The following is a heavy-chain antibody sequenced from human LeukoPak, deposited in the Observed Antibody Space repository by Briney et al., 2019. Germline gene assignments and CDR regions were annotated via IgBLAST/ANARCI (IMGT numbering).Heavy chain of an antibody. D-gene: IGHD3-10*01. V-gene: IGHV4-39*01. Sequence: SETLSLTCTVSGGSISSSAYYWGWIRQPPGKGLEWIGSISYRGNSYYNASLKSRVNISVDTARNQFSLKLSSVTAADTAVYYCARQTTMVRGEYFDFWGQGTLVTVSS. CDR2: ISYRGNS. CDR3: ARQTTMVRGEYFDF. CDR1: GGSISSSAYY. J-gene: IGHJ4*02.